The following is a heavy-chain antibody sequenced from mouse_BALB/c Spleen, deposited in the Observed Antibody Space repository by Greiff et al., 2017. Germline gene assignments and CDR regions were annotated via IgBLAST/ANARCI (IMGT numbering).Heavy chain of an antibody. J-gene: IGHJ4*01. D-gene: IGHD1-1*01. CDR1: GFTFSSFG. V-gene: IGHV5-17*02. CDR3: ARGTVVASYYAMDY. Sequence: EVHLVESGGGLVQPGGSRKLSCAASGFTFSSFGMHWVRQAPEKGLEWVAYISSGSSTIYYADTVKGRFTISRDNPKNTLFLQMTSLRSEDTAMYYCARGTVVASYYAMDYWGQGTSVTVSS. CDR2: ISSGSSTI.